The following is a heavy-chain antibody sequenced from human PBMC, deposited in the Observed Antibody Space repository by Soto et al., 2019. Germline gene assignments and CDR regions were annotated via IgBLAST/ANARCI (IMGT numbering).Heavy chain of an antibody. CDR1: GFTFSSYW. Sequence: GGSLRLSCAASGFTFSSYWMSWVHQAPGKGLEWVANIKQDGSEKYYVDSVKGRFTISRDNAKNSLYLQMNSLRAEDTAVYYCARDTLLEINYGMDVWGQGTTVTVSS. CDR2: IKQDGSEK. CDR3: ARDTLLEINYGMDV. J-gene: IGHJ6*02. D-gene: IGHD1-1*01. V-gene: IGHV3-7*05.